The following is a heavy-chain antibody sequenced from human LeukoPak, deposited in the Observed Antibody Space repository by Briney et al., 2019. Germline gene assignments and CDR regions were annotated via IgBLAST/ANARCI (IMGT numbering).Heavy chain of an antibody. CDR2: ISYDGSNK. J-gene: IGHJ4*02. CDR3: ARGRYDND. CDR1: GFTFSSYA. D-gene: IGHD5-12*01. Sequence: PGGSLRLSCAASGFTFSSYAMHWVRQAPGKGLEWVAVISYDGSNKYYADSVKGRFTISRDNSKNTLYLQMNSLRAEDTAVYYCARGRYDNDWGQGTLVTVSS. V-gene: IGHV3-30*14.